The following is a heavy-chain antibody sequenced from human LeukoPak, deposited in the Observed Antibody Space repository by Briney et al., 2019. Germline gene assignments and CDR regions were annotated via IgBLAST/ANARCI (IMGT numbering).Heavy chain of an antibody. Sequence: SETLFLTCTVSGGSISSYYWSWIRQPPGKGLEWIGYIYYSGSTNYNPSLKSRVTISVDTSKNQFSLKLSSVTAADTAVYYCARWRQWLVFDYWRQGTLVTVSP. D-gene: IGHD6-19*01. CDR2: IYYSGST. V-gene: IGHV4-59*01. CDR1: GGSISSYY. CDR3: ARWRQWLVFDY. J-gene: IGHJ4*02.